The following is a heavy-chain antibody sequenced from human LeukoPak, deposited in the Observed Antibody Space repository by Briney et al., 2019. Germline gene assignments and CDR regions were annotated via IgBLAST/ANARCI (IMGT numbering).Heavy chain of an antibody. J-gene: IGHJ4*02. CDR1: GGSFSGYY. Sequence: PSETLSLTCAVYGGSFSGYYWSWIRRPPGKGLEWIGEINHSGSTNYNPSLKSRVTISVDTSKNQFSLKLSSVTAADTAVYYCARLSVWEIDYWGQGTLVTVSS. CDR3: ARLSVWEIDY. CDR2: INHSGST. V-gene: IGHV4-34*01. D-gene: IGHD1-26*01.